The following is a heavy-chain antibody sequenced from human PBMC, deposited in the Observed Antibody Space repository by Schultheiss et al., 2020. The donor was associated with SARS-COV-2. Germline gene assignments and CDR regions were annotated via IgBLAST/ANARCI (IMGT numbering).Heavy chain of an antibody. D-gene: IGHD4-17*01. CDR2: ISAYNGNT. J-gene: IGHJ4*02. V-gene: IGHV1-18*01. Sequence: ASVKVSCKASGYTFTRYAMHWVRQAPGQRLEWMGWISAYNGNTNYAQKLQGRVTMTTDTSTSTAYMELRSLRSDDTAVYYCATHDYGDYVGGYWGQGTLVTVSS. CDR1: GYTFTRYA. CDR3: ATHDYGDYVGGY.